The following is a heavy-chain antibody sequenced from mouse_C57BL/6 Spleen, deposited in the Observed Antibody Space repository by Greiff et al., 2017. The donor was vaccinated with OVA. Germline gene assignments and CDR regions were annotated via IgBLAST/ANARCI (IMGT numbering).Heavy chain of an antibody. Sequence: EVKVVESGGGLVKPGGSLKLSCAASGFTFSSYAMSWVRQTPEKRLEWVATISDGGSYTYYPDNVKGRFTISRDNAKNNLYLQMSHLKSEDTAMYYCARDRGYYHAMDYWGQGTSVTVSS. CDR3: ARDRGYYHAMDY. D-gene: IGHD2-14*01. CDR2: ISDGGSYT. V-gene: IGHV5-4*01. J-gene: IGHJ4*01. CDR1: GFTFSSYA.